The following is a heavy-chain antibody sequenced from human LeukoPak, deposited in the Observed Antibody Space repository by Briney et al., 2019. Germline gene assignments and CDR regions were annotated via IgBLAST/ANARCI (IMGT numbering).Heavy chain of an antibody. CDR3: ARESPAVAHTMMRDWLDP. CDR2: INHSGRT. D-gene: IGHD3-22*01. CDR1: GYSIIFGHL. Sequence: PSETLSLTCDVSGYSIIFGHLWGWIRQPPGKGLEWIASINHSGRTYYTPSLKSRVTISVDTLKNQFSLKVTSVTAEDTAMYFCARESPAVAHTMMRDWLDPWGQGTLVTVSS. J-gene: IGHJ5*02. V-gene: IGHV4-38-2*02.